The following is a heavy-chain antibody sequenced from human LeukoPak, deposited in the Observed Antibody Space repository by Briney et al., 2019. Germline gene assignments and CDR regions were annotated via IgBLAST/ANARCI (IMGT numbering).Heavy chain of an antibody. CDR3: ARDLYYYDSSGYSPGCYFDY. V-gene: IGHV1-2*02. J-gene: IGHJ4*02. CDR2: INPNSGGT. CDR1: GYTFTGYY. D-gene: IGHD3-22*01. Sequence: ASVKVSCKASGYTFTGYYMHWVRQAPGQGLEWMGWINPNSGGTNYAQKFQGRVTMTRDTSISTAYMELSRLRSDDTAVYYCARDLYYYDSSGYSPGCYFDYWGQGTLVTVSS.